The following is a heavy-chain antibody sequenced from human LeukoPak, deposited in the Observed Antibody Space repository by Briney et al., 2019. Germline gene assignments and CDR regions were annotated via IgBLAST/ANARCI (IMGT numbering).Heavy chain of an antibody. V-gene: IGHV3-30*02. CDR1: EFTFSSYG. Sequence: GGSLRLSCAASEFTFSSYGMHWVRQAPGKGLEWVSFVQFDGSNKYYADSVKGRFTISRDNSKNTLYLQMNSLRAEDTAVYYCAKDPGPLIGAVAGGRAYFDYWGQGTLVTVSS. J-gene: IGHJ4*02. CDR2: VQFDGSNK. CDR3: AKDPGPLIGAVAGGRAYFDY. D-gene: IGHD6-19*01.